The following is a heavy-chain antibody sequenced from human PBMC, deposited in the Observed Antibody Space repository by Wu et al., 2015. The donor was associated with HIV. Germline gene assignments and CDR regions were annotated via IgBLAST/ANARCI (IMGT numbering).Heavy chain of an antibody. V-gene: IGHV1-2*02. CDR3: ARDRELAVAANEDAFDI. J-gene: IGHJ3*02. CDR2: IIPQSGAT. CDR1: EYTFTAYY. Sequence: QVYLAQSGAEVKKPGASVKVSCRASEYTFTAYYLHWIRQAPGQRFEWMGYIIPQSGATLYSQKFRDRVSLTRDTAISTAFMDLSGLISDDTAVYYCARDRELAVAANEDAFDILGPRDNGHRLF. D-gene: IGHD6-19*01.